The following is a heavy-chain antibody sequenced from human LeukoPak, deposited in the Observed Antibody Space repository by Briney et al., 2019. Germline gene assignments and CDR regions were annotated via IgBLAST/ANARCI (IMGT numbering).Heavy chain of an antibody. Sequence: GASVKVSCKASGYTFTNYGISWVRQAPGQGLDWRGWINTYDGNIKYAQRLQGRVTVTTDKSTSTAYMELRSLRSDDTAMYFCARGVRAYYDSSGPYSPYYYYIDVWGKGTTVAVSS. D-gene: IGHD3-22*01. J-gene: IGHJ6*03. CDR1: GYTFTNYG. CDR2: INTYDGNI. V-gene: IGHV1-18*01. CDR3: ARGVRAYYDSSGPYSPYYYYIDV.